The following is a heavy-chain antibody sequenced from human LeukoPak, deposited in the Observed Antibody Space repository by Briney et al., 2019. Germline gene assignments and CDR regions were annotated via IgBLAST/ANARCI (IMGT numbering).Heavy chain of an antibody. J-gene: IGHJ2*01. V-gene: IGHV3-23*01. CDR2: ISGSGGST. D-gene: IGHD6-19*01. CDR1: GFTFSSDA. Sequence: GGSLRLSCAASGFTFSSDAMSWVRQAPGKGLEWVSAISGSGGSTYYADSVKGRFTISRDNSKNTLYLQMNSLRADDTAVYYCAKEGYLRKSFGSLLAVAVRPRYFDLWGRGTLVTVSS. CDR3: AKEGYLRKSFGSLLAVAVRPRYFDL.